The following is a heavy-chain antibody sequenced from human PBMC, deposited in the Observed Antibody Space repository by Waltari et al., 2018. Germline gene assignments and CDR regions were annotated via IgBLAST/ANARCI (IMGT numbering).Heavy chain of an antibody. D-gene: IGHD2-15*01. V-gene: IGHV3-48*04. J-gene: IGHJ4*02. CDR3: ARDKTPVDY. Sequence: EVQLVESGGGLVQPGGSLRLYCAASGFIFSTYSMNWVRQAPGKGLEWLSYISGSSRTIYYAGSVKGRFTISRDNAKNSLYLHMNSLRAEDTAIYYCARDKTPVDYRGQGTLVTVSS. CDR1: GFIFSTYS. CDR2: ISGSSRTI.